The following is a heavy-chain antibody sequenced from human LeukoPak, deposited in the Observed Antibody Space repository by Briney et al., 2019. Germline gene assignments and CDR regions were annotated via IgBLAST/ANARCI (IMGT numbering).Heavy chain of an antibody. Sequence: GGSLRLSCAASRFTFSSYAMHWVCQAPGKGLEWVAVISYDGSNKYYADSVKGRFTISRDNSKNTLYLQMNSLRAEDTAVYYCARDPVVPAAMMVVGAFDIWGQGTMVTVSS. J-gene: IGHJ3*02. CDR2: ISYDGSNK. CDR3: ARDPVVPAAMMVVGAFDI. CDR1: RFTFSSYA. V-gene: IGHV3-30*04. D-gene: IGHD2-2*01.